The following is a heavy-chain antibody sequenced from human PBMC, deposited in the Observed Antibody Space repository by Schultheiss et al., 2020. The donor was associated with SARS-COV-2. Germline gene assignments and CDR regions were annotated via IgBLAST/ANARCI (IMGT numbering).Heavy chain of an antibody. D-gene: IGHD2-2*01. Sequence: GESLKISCKGSGYSFTSYWISWVRQMPGKGLEWMGRIDPSDSYTNYSPSFQGHVTISADKSISTAYLQWSSLKASDTAMYYCARTLRLDIVVVPAVDGMDVLGRGTTITVSS. CDR2: IDPSDSYT. J-gene: IGHJ6*02. CDR1: GYSFTSYW. CDR3: ARTLRLDIVVVPAVDGMDV. V-gene: IGHV5-10-1*01.